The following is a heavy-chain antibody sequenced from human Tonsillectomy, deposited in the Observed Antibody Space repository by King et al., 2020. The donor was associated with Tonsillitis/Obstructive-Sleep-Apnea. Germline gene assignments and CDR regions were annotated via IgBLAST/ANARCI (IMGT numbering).Heavy chain of an antibody. V-gene: IGHV1-18*01. CDR1: GYTFTSYG. Sequence: VQLVQSGAEVKKPGASVKVSCKASGYTFTSYGISWVRQAPGQVLEWMGWISAYNGKTKYAQKLQGRVTMTTETSTSTAYMELRSLRSEDTAVYYCARQLVVAATAALDPWGQGTLVTVSS. J-gene: IGHJ5*02. CDR3: ARQLVVAATAALDP. D-gene: IGHD2-15*01. CDR2: ISAYNGKT.